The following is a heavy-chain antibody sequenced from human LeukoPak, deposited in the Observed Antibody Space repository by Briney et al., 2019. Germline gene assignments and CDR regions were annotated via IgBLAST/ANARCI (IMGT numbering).Heavy chain of an antibody. D-gene: IGHD2-2*01. Sequence: GGSLRLSCAASGFTFSSYGIHWVRQAPGKGLEWVAVVSSDGSNKYYADSVKGRFTISRDNSKNTLYLQMNSLRAEDTAVYYCAKAGYCSSTSCYVLIDYWGQGTLVTVSS. CDR2: VSSDGSNK. CDR3: AKAGYCSSTSCYVLIDY. CDR1: GFTFSSYG. V-gene: IGHV3-30*18. J-gene: IGHJ4*02.